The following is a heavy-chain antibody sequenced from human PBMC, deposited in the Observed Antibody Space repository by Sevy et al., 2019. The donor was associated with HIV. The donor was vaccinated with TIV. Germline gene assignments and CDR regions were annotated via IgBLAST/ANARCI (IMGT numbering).Heavy chain of an antibody. CDR3: ARDASWEPLDY. CDR2: ISSSSSYI. Sequence: GGSLRLSCAASGFTFSSYSMNLVRQAPGKGLEWVSSISSSSSYIYYADSVKGRFTISRDNAKNSLYLQMNSLRAEDTAVYYCARDASWEPLDYWGQGTLVTVSS. J-gene: IGHJ4*02. D-gene: IGHD1-26*01. V-gene: IGHV3-21*01. CDR1: GFTFSSYS.